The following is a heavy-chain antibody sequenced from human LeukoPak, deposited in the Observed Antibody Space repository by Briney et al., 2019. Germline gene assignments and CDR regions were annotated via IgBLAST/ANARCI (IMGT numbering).Heavy chain of an antibody. CDR3: AREGRSHGEMEIDY. D-gene: IGHD3-10*01. V-gene: IGHV1-69*04. J-gene: IGHJ4*02. Sequence: SVTVSFKASGGTFSIYAISWVRQAPGQGLEWMGRIIPILGIANYAQKFQGRVTITADKSTSTAYMELSSLRSEDTAVYYCAREGRSHGEMEIDYWGQGTLVTVSS. CDR2: IIPILGIA. CDR1: GGTFSIYA.